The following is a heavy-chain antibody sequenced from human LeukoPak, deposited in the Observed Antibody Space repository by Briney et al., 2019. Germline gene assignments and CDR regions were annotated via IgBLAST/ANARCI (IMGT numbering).Heavy chain of an antibody. CDR2: IFASGST. Sequence: PSQTLSLTCTVSGASISSGGYYWNWIRQPAGKGLEWIGRIFASGSTNYNPSLKSRVTISLDTSKNQLSLKLSSVTAADTAVYYCARADYSSTWSHDYYYMDVWGKGTTVTVSS. CDR1: GASISSGGYY. CDR3: ARADYSSTWSHDYYYMDV. J-gene: IGHJ6*03. V-gene: IGHV4-61*02. D-gene: IGHD6-13*01.